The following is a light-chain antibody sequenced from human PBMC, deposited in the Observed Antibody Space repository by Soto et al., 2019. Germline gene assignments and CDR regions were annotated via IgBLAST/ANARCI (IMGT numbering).Light chain of an antibody. CDR1: SSNIGSFT. Sequence: QSALSQPPSASGTPGQRVTISCSGSSSNIGSFTVSWYQQLPGRAPKLLIYSTSQRSSGVPDRFSGSKSGTSASLAISGLQSEDEAEYYCAAWDDSLNGPYVFGTGTKV. V-gene: IGLV1-44*01. CDR2: STS. J-gene: IGLJ1*01. CDR3: AAWDDSLNGPYV.